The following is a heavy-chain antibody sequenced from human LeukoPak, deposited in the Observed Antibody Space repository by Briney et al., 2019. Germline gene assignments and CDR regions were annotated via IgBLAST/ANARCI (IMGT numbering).Heavy chain of an antibody. J-gene: IGHJ6*03. CDR2: IYYSGST. D-gene: IGHD3-3*01. Sequence: SETLSLTCTVSGGSISSYYWSWIRQPPGKGLEWIGYIYYSGSTNYNPSLKSRVTISVDTSKNQFSLKLSSVTAADTAVYYCARLGLYDFWSDPDYYYYMDVWGKGTTVTVSS. V-gene: IGHV4-59*01. CDR3: ARLGLYDFWSDPDYYYYMDV. CDR1: GGSISSYY.